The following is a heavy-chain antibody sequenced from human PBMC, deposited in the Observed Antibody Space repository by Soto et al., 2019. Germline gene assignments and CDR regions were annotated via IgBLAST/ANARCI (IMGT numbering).Heavy chain of an antibody. CDR3: ARDGDIQGGPPPKNYAMDV. J-gene: IGHJ6*02. CDR1: GFTFRNFG. CDR2: IWYDGSNK. Sequence: QVRLVESGGGVVQPGRSLRLSCSASGFTFRNFGSHWVRQAPGKGLEWVALIWYDGSNKYYAESLKGRVSISRDNSKNTLYLEIKSLIFEDTAVYYCARDGDIQGGPPPKNYAMDVWGQGTTVTVSS. D-gene: IGHD5-12*01. V-gene: IGHV3-33*08.